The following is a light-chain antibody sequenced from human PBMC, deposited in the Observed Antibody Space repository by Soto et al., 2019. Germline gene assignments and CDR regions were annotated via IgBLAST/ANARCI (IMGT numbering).Light chain of an antibody. CDR3: CSYAGHFTWI. Sequence: QSALTQPASVSGSPGQSITISCTGTSSDVGGYHYVSWYQQHPGKAPKLMIYDVNQRPSGVPDRFSASKSGNTASLSISGLQAEDEATYYCCSYAGHFTWIFGGGTKLTVL. CDR2: DVN. J-gene: IGLJ2*01. V-gene: IGLV2-11*01. CDR1: SSDVGGYHY.